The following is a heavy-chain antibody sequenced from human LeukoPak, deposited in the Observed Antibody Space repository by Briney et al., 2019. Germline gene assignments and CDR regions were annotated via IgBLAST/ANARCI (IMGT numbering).Heavy chain of an antibody. V-gene: IGHV4-59*01. CDR2: IYYSGST. D-gene: IGHD6-6*01. CDR3: ARDSSSLDY. CDR1: GGSISSYY. Sequence: PSETLSLTCTVSGGSISSYYWSWIRQPPGKGLEWIGYIYYSGSTNYSPSLKSRVTISVDTSKNQFSLKLSSVTAADTAVYYCARDSSSLDYWGQGTLVTVSS. J-gene: IGHJ4*02.